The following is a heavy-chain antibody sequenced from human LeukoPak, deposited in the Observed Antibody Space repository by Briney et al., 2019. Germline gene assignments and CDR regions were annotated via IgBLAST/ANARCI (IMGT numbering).Heavy chain of an antibody. CDR2: INPNSGGT. CDR3: ARDPWFGELSNNFDY. J-gene: IGHJ4*02. Sequence: GASVKVSCKASGYTFTGYYMHWVRQAPGQGLEWMGWINPNSGGTNYAQKFQGRVTMTRDTSISTAYMELSRLRSDDTAVYYCARDPWFGELSNNFDYWGQGTLVTVSS. D-gene: IGHD3-10*01. V-gene: IGHV1-2*02. CDR1: GYTFTGYY.